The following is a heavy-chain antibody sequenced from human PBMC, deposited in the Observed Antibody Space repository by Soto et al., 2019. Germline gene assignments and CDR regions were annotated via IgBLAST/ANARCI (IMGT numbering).Heavy chain of an antibody. CDR2: INHSGST. D-gene: IGHD2-15*01. CDR3: AGISGGSLDY. J-gene: IGHJ4*02. Sequence: PSETLSLTCAAYGGSFSGYYWSWIRQPPGRGKEWSGEINHSGSTNYNPSLKSRVTISVDTSKNQFSLKLSSVAAADTAVYYCAGISGGSLDYWGQGTLVTVSS. V-gene: IGHV4-34*01. CDR1: GGSFSGYY.